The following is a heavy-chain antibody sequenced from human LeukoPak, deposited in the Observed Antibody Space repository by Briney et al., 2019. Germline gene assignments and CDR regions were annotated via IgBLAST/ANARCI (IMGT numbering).Heavy chain of an antibody. V-gene: IGHV3-30*18. CDR1: RFTFSGFA. CDR3: AKDRHYSSGYRYYYYGMDV. CDR2: ISYDGSNK. J-gene: IGHJ6*02. D-gene: IGHD6-25*01. Sequence: GGSLRLSCVASRFTFSGFAMCWVRQAPGKGLEWVAVISYDGSNKYYADSVKGRFTISRDNSKNTLYLQMNSLRAEDTAVYYCAKDRHYSSGYRYYYYGMDVWGQGTTVTVSS.